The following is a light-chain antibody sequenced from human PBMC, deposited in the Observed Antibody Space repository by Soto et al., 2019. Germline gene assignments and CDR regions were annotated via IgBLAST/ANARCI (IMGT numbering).Light chain of an antibody. Sequence: EIVMTQSPATLSVCPGERATLSCRASQSVSSNLAWYQQKPGQAPRLLIYGASTRATGIPARFSGSGSGTEFTLTISSLQSEDFAVYYCQQYNNWPPYTCGQGTKLEIK. CDR3: QQYNNWPPYT. CDR2: GAS. CDR1: QSVSSN. V-gene: IGKV3-15*01. J-gene: IGKJ2*01.